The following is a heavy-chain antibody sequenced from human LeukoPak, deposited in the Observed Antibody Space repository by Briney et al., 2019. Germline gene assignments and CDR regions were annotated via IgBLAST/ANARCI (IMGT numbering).Heavy chain of an antibody. CDR3: ARTSSPPDYYYYMDV. CDR2: ISSSGSTI. J-gene: IGHJ6*03. V-gene: IGHV3-11*04. CDR1: GFTFSDYY. Sequence: PGGSLRLSCAASGFTFSDYYMSWIRQAPGKGLEWISYISSSGSTIYYADSVKGRFTIPRDNAKNALYLQMNSLRAEDTAVYYCARTSSPPDYYYYMDVWGKGTMVTVSS. D-gene: IGHD2/OR15-2a*01.